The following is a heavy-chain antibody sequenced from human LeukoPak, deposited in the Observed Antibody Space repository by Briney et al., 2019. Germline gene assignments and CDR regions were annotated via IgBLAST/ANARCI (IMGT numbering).Heavy chain of an antibody. CDR3: ARRGTYYYDSSGYYSDY. CDR2: FSGNGGST. J-gene: IGHJ4*02. Sequence: GGSLRLSCAASGFTYSSYAMIGLRQARGKGLEWVSAFSGNGGSTYYADSVKGRFTISRDNSKNTLYLQMNSLRAEDTAVYYCARRGTYYYDSSGYYSDYWGQGTLVTVSS. D-gene: IGHD3-22*01. V-gene: IGHV3-23*01. CDR1: GFTYSSYA.